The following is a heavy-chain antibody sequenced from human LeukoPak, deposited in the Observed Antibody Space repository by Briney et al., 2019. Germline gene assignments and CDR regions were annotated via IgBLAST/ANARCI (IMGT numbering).Heavy chain of an antibody. J-gene: IGHJ4*02. CDR1: GYTFTSYA. Sequence: GASVKVSCKASGYTFTSYAMHWVRQAPGQRLEWMGWINAGNGNTKYSQKFQGRVTLTWDTSTSTVYMELSSLRYEDTAVYYCAVSAFDYWGQGTLVTVSS. D-gene: IGHD3-10*01. CDR2: INAGNGNT. V-gene: IGHV1-3*01. CDR3: AVSAFDY.